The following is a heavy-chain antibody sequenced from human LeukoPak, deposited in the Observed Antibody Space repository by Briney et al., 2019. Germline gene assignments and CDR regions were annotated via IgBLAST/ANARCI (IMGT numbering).Heavy chain of an antibody. D-gene: IGHD3-10*01. CDR1: GFTFSTYG. CDR3: AKVGIGDAVSRDYYYRDV. V-gene: IGHV3-30*02. Sequence: GGSLRLSCAASGFTFSTYGMRWVRQAPGKGLEWVTFIHYDGSNKYYADSVKGRFTISRDNSKNTLYLQMNSLRVEETAVYYCAKVGIGDAVSRDYYYRDVWGKGTTVTISS. J-gene: IGHJ6*03. CDR2: IHYDGSNK.